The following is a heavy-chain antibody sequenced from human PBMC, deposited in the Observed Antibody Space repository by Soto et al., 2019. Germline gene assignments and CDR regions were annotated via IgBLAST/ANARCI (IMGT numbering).Heavy chain of an antibody. CDR2: IYSGGST. CDR1: GFTVSSNY. D-gene: IGHD3-3*01. Sequence: GGSLRLSCAASGFTVSSNYMSWVRQAPGKGLEWVSVIYSGGSTYYAGSVKGRFTISRDNSKNTLYLQMNSLRAEDTAVYYCATLDFWSGYATYYFDYWGQGTLVTVSS. J-gene: IGHJ4*02. CDR3: ATLDFWSGYATYYFDY. V-gene: IGHV3-66*01.